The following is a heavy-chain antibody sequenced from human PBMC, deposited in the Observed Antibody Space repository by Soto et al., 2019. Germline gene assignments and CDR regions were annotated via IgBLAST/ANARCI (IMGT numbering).Heavy chain of an antibody. D-gene: IGHD5-12*01. J-gene: IGHJ4*02. CDR3: ARGYSGL. CDR1: GGSIRSGGYY. CDR2: IYYGGST. Sequence: TLSLTCTVSGGSIRSGGYYWSWIRQHPGRGLEWIGYIYYGGSTYYNPSLKSRVTISLDTSENHFSLKLNSVTAADTAVYFCARGYSGLWGQGXLVTVYS. V-gene: IGHV4-31*03.